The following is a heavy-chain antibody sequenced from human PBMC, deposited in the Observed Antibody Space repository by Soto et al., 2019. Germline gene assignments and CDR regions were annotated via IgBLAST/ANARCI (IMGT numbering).Heavy chain of an antibody. CDR1: GGSISSYY. CDR3: ARLGNDILTGYPIDY. J-gene: IGHJ4*02. Sequence: QVQLQESGPGLVKPSETLSLTCTVSGGSISSYYWSWIRQPPGKGLEWIGYIYYSGSTNYNPSLKSRVTISVDTAKTQFSLKLSSVTAADTAVYYCARLGNDILTGYPIDYWGQGTLVTVSS. CDR2: IYYSGST. D-gene: IGHD3-9*01. V-gene: IGHV4-59*08.